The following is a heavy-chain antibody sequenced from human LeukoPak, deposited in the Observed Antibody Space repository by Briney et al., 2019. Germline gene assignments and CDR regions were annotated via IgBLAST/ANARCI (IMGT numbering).Heavy chain of an antibody. CDR1: GFTFSSYW. V-gene: IGHV3-7*01. CDR2: IKQDGSEK. Sequence: GGSLRLSCAASGFTFSSYWMSWVRQAPGKGLEWVANIKQDGSEKYYVDSVKGRFTISRDNAKNSLYLQMNSLRAEDTAVYYCARDYSYTPYQQLSSYAFDIWGRGTMVTVSS. J-gene: IGHJ3*02. CDR3: ARDYSYTPYQQLSSYAFDI. D-gene: IGHD2-2*01.